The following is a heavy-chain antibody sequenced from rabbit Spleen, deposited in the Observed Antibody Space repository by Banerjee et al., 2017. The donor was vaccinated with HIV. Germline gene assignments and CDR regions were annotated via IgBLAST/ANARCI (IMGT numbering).Heavy chain of an antibody. CDR1: GFSFSSSYY. V-gene: IGHV1S40*01. Sequence: SLEESGGDMVKPGASLTLTCTASGFSFSSSYYMCWVRQAPEKGLEWIACIGVSSGRTYYATWAKGRFTISKTSSTTVTLQITSLTVADTATYFCARDTGSSFSSYGMDLWGQGTLVTVS. D-gene: IGHD8-1*01. J-gene: IGHJ6*01. CDR3: ARDTGSSFSSYGMDL. CDR2: IGVSSGRT.